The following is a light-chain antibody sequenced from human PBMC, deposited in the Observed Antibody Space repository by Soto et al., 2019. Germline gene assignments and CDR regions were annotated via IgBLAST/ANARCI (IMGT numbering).Light chain of an antibody. CDR3: QKYNSALT. J-gene: IGKJ4*01. V-gene: IGKV3-15*01. Sequence: EIVMTQSPATLSVSPGERATLSCRASQSISSYLAWYQQKPGQAPRLLIYDASTRATGIPARFSGSGSGTDFTLTISSLQPEDVATYYCQKYNSALTFGGGTKVEIK. CDR2: DAS. CDR1: QSISSY.